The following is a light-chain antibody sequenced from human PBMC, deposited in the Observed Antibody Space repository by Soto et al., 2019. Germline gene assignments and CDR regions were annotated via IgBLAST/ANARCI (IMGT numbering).Light chain of an antibody. Sequence: FVFKQSTGPLSVSPVQIQTIPRMPSQTVRNNYLAWYQQKPGQAPRLLIYGASTRATGIPARFSGSGSGTEFTLTISSLQSEDFAVYYCQKYNNWPWTFGKGPKGDIK. CDR2: GAS. V-gene: IGKV3-15*01. CDR3: QKYNNWPWT. CDR1: QTVRNN. J-gene: IGKJ1*01.